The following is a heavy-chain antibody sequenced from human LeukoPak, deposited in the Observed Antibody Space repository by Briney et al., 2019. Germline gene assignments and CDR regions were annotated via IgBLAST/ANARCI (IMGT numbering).Heavy chain of an antibody. CDR2: IWYDGSNK. CDR3: ATRYGALNY. Sequence: GGSLRLSCAASGFTFSSYGMHWVRQAPGKGLEWVAVIWYDGSNKYYADSVKGRFTISRDNSKNTPYLQMNSLRAEDTAVYYCATRYGALNYWGQGTLVTVSS. D-gene: IGHD4-17*01. J-gene: IGHJ4*02. CDR1: GFTFSSYG. V-gene: IGHV3-33*01.